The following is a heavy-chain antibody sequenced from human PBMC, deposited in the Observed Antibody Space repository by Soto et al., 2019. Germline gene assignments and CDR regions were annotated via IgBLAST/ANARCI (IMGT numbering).Heavy chain of an antibody. CDR1: GYTFTNYG. V-gene: IGHV1-18*01. CDR2: ISAYNGNT. CDR3: ARAYSSSSLAGY. J-gene: IGHJ4*02. D-gene: IGHD6-6*01. Sequence: QVQLVQSGAEVKKPGASVKVSCKASGYTFTNYGIIWVRQAPGQGLEWMGWISAYNGNTNFAQKLQGRVTLTTDTSKSTAHMELRSLRSDDTAVYYCARAYSSSSLAGYWGQGTLVTVSS.